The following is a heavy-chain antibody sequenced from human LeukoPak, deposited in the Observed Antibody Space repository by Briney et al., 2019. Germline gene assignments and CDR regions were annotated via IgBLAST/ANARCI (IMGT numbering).Heavy chain of an antibody. CDR1: GYTFTDYY. Sequence: ASVKVSCKASGYTFTDYYMHWVRQAPGQGLEWMGWINPNSGGTKYAQKFQGRVTMTRDTSISTAYMELSRLRSDDTAVYYCAVGYCSGGSCYGTYNWFDPWGQGTLVTVSS. D-gene: IGHD2-15*01. CDR2: INPNSGGT. J-gene: IGHJ5*02. V-gene: IGHV1-2*02. CDR3: AVGYCSGGSCYGTYNWFDP.